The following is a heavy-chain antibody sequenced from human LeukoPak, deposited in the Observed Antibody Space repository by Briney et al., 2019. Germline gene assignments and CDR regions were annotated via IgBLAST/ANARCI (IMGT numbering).Heavy chain of an antibody. Sequence: GESLKISCKGSGYSFTSYWIGWVRQMPGKGLEWMGIIYPGDSDTRYSPSFQGQVTISADKSISTAYPQWSSLKASDTAMYYCASTGQYQLLLFQHWGQGTLVTVSS. J-gene: IGHJ1*01. CDR3: ASTGQYQLLLFQH. CDR2: IYPGDSDT. V-gene: IGHV5-51*01. CDR1: GYSFTSYW. D-gene: IGHD2-2*01.